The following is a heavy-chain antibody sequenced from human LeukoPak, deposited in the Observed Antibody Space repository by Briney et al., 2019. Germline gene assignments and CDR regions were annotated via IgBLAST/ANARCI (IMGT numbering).Heavy chain of an antibody. CDR3: AKVTYGSGTYGAFDS. CDR1: GFTFSSQG. Sequence: GGSLRLSCAPPGFTFSSQGVSWFRQAPGKRLDWVSTISGSGDYTYYADSVKGRFTISRDNSKNTLYLQMNSLRAEDTAIYYCAKVTYGSGTYGAFDSWGQGTLVTVSS. V-gene: IGHV3-23*01. CDR2: ISGSGDYT. D-gene: IGHD3-10*01. J-gene: IGHJ4*02.